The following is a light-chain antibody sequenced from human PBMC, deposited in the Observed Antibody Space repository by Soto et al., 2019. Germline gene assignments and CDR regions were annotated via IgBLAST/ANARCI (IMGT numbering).Light chain of an antibody. CDR2: GAS. J-gene: IGKJ1*01. V-gene: IGKV3-15*01. Sequence: EIVMTQSPATLSVSPEERVTLSCRASQSVSSNLAWYQQKPGQAPRLLISGASTRATGVPARFSGSGSGTEFTLTISSLQSEDFALYHCQQYKSWPPTFGQGTKVEIK. CDR1: QSVSSN. CDR3: QQYKSWPPT.